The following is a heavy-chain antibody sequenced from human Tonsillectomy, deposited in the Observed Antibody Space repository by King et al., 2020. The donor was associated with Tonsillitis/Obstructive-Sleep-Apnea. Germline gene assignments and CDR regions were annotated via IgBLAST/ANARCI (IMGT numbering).Heavy chain of an antibody. J-gene: IGHJ5*02. Sequence: VQLVESGGDLVHPGGSLRLSCAASGFIFSTYWMTWVRQAPGKGLEWVANIKPAGIEKYYVDSVKGRFTISRDNAKTFLFLQMNPLRADDTAVYYCARDIASWGQGTLVTVSS. CDR2: IKPAGIEK. CDR3: ARDIAS. V-gene: IGHV3-7*03. D-gene: IGHD2-15*01. CDR1: GFIFSTYW.